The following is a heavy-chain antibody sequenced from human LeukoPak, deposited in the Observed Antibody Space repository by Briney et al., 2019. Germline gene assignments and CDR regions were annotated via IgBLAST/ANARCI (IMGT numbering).Heavy chain of an antibody. CDR2: ISRSSNYI. CDR1: GFAFASYS. D-gene: IGHD6-19*01. Sequence: GGSLRLSCAASGFAFASYSMNWVRQAPGKGLEWVSSISRSSNYIYYADSVKGRFTISRDNAKKSLFLQMSSLRAEDTAVYYCAKAATSGWDAFDIWGQGTMVTVSS. CDR3: AKAATSGWDAFDI. J-gene: IGHJ3*02. V-gene: IGHV3-21*04.